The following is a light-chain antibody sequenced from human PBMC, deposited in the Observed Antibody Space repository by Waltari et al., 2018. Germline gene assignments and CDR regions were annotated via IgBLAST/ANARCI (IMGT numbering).Light chain of an antibody. V-gene: IGLV1-40*01. CDR3: QSYDSSLSAVV. Sequence: QSVLTPPPSVSGAPGQRATISCPGSSPNIGAGYDVHWYQQLPGTAPKLLTYGNSNRPSGVPDRFSGSKSGTSASLAITGLQAEDEADYYCQSYDSSLSAVVFGGGTKLTVL. CDR2: GNS. CDR1: SPNIGAGYD. J-gene: IGLJ2*01.